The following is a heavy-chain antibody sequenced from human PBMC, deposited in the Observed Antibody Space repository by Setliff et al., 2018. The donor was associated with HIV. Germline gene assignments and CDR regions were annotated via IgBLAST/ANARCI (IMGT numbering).Heavy chain of an antibody. CDR3: ARAYFGSGIYY. Sequence: SETLSLTCTVSGGSIRSYYWSWIRQPPGKGLEWIGYIYYSGSTNYNPSLKSRVTISVDTSKNQFSLKLYSVTAADTAVYYCARAYFGSGIYYWGQGTLVTVSS. CDR2: IYYSGST. CDR1: GGSIRSYY. J-gene: IGHJ4*02. V-gene: IGHV4-59*08. D-gene: IGHD3-10*01.